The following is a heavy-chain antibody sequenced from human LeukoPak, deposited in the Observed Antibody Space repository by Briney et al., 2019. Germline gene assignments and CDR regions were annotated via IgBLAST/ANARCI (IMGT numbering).Heavy chain of an antibody. CDR1: GFYACRSA. D-gene: IGHD6-19*01. J-gene: IGHJ4*02. V-gene: IGHV3-48*03. CDR3: ARESIAVAGAPFDY. Sequence: PVGSLRLSRAAPGFYACRSAMNSGRQTPGKGLEWVSYISSGSTIYDADSVRGRFTISRDNAKNSLYLQMNSLRAEDTAVYYCARESIAVAGAPFDYWGQGTLVTVSS. CDR2: ISSGSTI.